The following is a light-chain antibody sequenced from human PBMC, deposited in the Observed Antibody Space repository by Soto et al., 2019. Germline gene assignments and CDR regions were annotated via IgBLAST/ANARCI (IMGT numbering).Light chain of an antibody. CDR1: QGLVHSDGNTY. CDR3: MQATQFPLT. V-gene: IGKV2-24*01. CDR2: RIS. Sequence: DIVMTQTPLSSPVTLGQPASISCRSSQGLVHSDGNTYLTWLQQRPGQPPRLLIYRISSRFSGVPDRLSGSRAGTDFTLKLSRVEAEDVGVYYCMQATQFPLTFGGGTKVEIK. J-gene: IGKJ4*01.